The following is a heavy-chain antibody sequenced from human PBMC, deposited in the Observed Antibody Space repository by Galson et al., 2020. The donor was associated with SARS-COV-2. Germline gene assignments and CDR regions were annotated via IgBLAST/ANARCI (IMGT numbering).Heavy chain of an antibody. J-gene: IGHJ5*02. V-gene: IGHV2-26*01. CDR2: IFSNDEK. D-gene: IGHD4-17*01. CDR1: GFSLSNARMG. Sequence: ESGPTLVKPTETLTLTCTVSGFSLSNARMGVSWIRQPPGKALEWLAHIFSNDEKSYSTSLKSRLTISKDTSKSQVVLTMTNMDPVDTATYYCARSDIADYGDYTAFDPWGQGTLVTVSS. CDR3: ARSDIADYGDYTAFDP.